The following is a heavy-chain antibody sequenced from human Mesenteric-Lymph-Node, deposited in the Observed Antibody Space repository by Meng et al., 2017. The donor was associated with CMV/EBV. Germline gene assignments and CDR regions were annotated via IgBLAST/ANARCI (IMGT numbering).Heavy chain of an antibody. D-gene: IGHD3-10*01. V-gene: IGHV4-34*01. CDR2: VYHNGVT. Sequence: SETLSLTCAVYGGSLSGYYWSWIRQPPGKGLEWMGEVYHNGVTKYSPSLRSRVVISIDTSKNQFSLNLRSVSVADTAMYYCARGGATPMIIKYWGPGTLVTVSS. CDR3: ARGGATPMIIKY. CDR1: GGSLSGYY. J-gene: IGHJ4*02.